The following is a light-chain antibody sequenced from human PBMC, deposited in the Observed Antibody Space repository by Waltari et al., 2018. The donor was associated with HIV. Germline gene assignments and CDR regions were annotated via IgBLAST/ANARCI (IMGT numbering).Light chain of an antibody. CDR1: QSLLNSNGNNY. CDR3: MQVLQTPLT. Sequence: DIVMTQSPLSLPVTPGEPASISCRSSQSLLNSNGNNYLGWYLQKPGQSPQLLIYLGSNRASGVPDRFSGSGSGTDFTLKISRVEAEDVGVYYCMQVLQTPLTFGPGTKVDIK. J-gene: IGKJ3*01. V-gene: IGKV2-28*01. CDR2: LGS.